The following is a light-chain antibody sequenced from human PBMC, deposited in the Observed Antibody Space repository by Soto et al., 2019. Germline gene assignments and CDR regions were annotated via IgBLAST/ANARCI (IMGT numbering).Light chain of an antibody. J-gene: IGKJ5*01. CDR2: DAS. CDR1: QSVSSY. CDR3: QQRSNWPI. Sequence: ETVLTQSPATLSLSPGERATLSCRASQSVSSYLAWYQQKPGQAPRLLIYDASNRATGIPARFSGSGSGTDFTLTISSLEPEDFAVYYCQQRSNWPIFGQGTRLEI. V-gene: IGKV3-11*01.